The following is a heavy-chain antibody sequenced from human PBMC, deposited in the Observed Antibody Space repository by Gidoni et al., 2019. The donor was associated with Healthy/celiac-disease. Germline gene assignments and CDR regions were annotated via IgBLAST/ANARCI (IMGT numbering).Heavy chain of an antibody. J-gene: IGHJ3*02. D-gene: IGHD6-13*01. V-gene: IGHV3-33*01. Sequence: QMQLVESGGGEVQPGRYLRLSCAASGFTFSSYSMHWVRQAPGKGMGWVAVIWYDGINKYYADSVKGRFTISRDNSKNTLYLQMNSLRAEATAVYYCARDGPDDIAAAGTRDAFDIWGQGTMVTVSS. CDR1: GFTFSSYS. CDR3: ARDGPDDIAAAGTRDAFDI. CDR2: IWYDGINK.